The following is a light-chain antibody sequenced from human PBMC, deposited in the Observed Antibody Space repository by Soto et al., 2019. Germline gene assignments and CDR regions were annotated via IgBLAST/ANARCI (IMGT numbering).Light chain of an antibody. J-gene: IGKJ3*01. CDR1: QGISNF. V-gene: IGKV3-20*01. CDR2: GAS. Sequence: TQSPSSLSASVGDRVTITCRASQGISNFLAWYQQKPGQAPRLLIHGASSRATGIPDRFSGSGSGTDFTLTISRLEPEDFAVYYCQQYGSSPFTFGPGTKVDIK. CDR3: QQYGSSPFT.